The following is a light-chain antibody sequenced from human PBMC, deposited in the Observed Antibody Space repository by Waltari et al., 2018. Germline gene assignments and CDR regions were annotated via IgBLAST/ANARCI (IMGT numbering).Light chain of an antibody. V-gene: IGKV3-20*01. Sequence: IVLTQSPDTLSFSSGQRPPLSCRASQTINHNFLVWYQQKPGQAPRLLIHGASSRATGVPDRFSGSGSGTDFTLTISRLEPEDVAVYYCQQYDGSILTFGGGTKVEI. CDR1: QTINHNF. CDR3: QQYDGSILT. J-gene: IGKJ4*01. CDR2: GAS.